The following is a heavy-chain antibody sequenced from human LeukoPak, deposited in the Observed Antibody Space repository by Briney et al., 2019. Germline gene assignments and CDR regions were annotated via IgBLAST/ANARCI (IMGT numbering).Heavy chain of an antibody. CDR3: ARHRIVGATNGFDI. V-gene: IGHV4-39*01. D-gene: IGHD1-26*01. CDR1: GGSISSRTYY. J-gene: IGHJ3*02. Sequence: SETLSLTCTVSGGSISSRTYYWGWLRQPPGKVLEWIGTIYYSGSTYYNPSLKSRVTISVDTSKNQFSLKLSSVTAADTAVYYCARHRIVGATNGFDIWGQGTMVTVSS. CDR2: IYYSGST.